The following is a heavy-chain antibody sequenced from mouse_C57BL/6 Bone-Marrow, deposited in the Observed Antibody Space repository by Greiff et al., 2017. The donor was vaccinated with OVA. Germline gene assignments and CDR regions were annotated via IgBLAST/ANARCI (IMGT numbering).Heavy chain of an antibody. CDR3: TTGNYYGSDY. Sequence: VQLKQSGAELVRPGASVKLSCTASGFNIKDDYMHWVKQRPEQGLEWIGWIDPENGDTEYASKFQGKATITADTSSNTAYLQLSSLTSEDTAVYYCTTGNYYGSDYWGQGTTLTVSS. D-gene: IGHD1-1*01. CDR1: GFNIKDDY. CDR2: IDPENGDT. J-gene: IGHJ2*01. V-gene: IGHV14-4*01.